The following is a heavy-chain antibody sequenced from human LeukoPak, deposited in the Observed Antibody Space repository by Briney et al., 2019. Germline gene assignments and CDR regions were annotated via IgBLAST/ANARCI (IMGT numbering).Heavy chain of an antibody. CDR1: GYTFTGYY. V-gene: IGHV1-2*04. Sequence: ASVKVSCKASGYTFTGYYMHWVRQAPGQGLGWMGWINPNSGGTNYAQKFQGWVTMTRDTSISTAYMELSRLRSDDTAVYYCAREQLGDTGRWFDPWGQGTLVTVSS. D-gene: IGHD6-13*01. CDR3: AREQLGDTGRWFDP. J-gene: IGHJ5*02. CDR2: INPNSGGT.